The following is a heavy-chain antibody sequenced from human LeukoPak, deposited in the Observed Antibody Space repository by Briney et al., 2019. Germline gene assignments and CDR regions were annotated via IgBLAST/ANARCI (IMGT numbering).Heavy chain of an antibody. Sequence: PSETLSLTCTVSGGSISSSSSYWGWIRQPPGEGLEWIGSIYYSGSTYYNTSLKSRVTISVDTSKNQFSLKLSSVTAADTAVYYCASRGYSYGWVPFDYWGQGTLVTVSS. CDR1: GGSISSSSSY. J-gene: IGHJ4*02. D-gene: IGHD5-18*01. CDR3: ASRGYSYGWVPFDY. CDR2: IYYSGST. V-gene: IGHV4-39*07.